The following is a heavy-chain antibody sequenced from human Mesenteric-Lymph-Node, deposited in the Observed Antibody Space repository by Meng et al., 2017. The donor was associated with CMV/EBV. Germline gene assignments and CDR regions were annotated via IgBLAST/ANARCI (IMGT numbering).Heavy chain of an antibody. J-gene: IGHJ6*02. Sequence: GESLKISCAASGFAFSSYAMSWVRQAPGAGLEWVSVIYSGTTSTFYASSVKGRFTISRDNSKNTLYLQMNSLRAEDAAVYYCAKTAGMTYYSYGMDVWGQGTTVTVSS. V-gene: IGHV3-23*03. D-gene: IGHD2-21*02. CDR3: AKTAGMTYYSYGMDV. CDR2: IYSGTTST. CDR1: GFAFSSYA.